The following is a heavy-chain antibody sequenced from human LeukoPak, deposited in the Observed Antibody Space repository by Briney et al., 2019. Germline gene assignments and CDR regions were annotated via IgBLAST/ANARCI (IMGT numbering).Heavy chain of an antibody. CDR2: ISYSSSTI. D-gene: IGHD4/OR15-4a*01. Sequence: RGSLRLSCAASGFTFSSYSMNWARQAPGKGLEWVSYISYSSSTIYYADSVKGRFTISRDNSKNTLYLQMNSLRAEDTAVYYCARRAGAYSHPYDYWGQGTLVTVSS. V-gene: IGHV3-48*01. CDR3: ARRAGAYSHPYDY. J-gene: IGHJ4*02. CDR1: GFTFSSYS.